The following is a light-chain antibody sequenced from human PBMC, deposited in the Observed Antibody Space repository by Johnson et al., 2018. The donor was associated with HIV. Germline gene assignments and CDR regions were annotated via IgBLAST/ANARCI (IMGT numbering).Light chain of an antibody. V-gene: IGLV1-51*01. CDR1: SSNIGNNY. CDR3: GTWDSSLSAHYV. CDR2: DNN. Sequence: QSVLTKPPSVSAAPGQKVTISCSGSSSNIGNNYVSWYQQLPGTAPKLLIYDNNKRPSGIPDRFSGSKSGTSATLGITGLQTGDEADYYCGTWDSSLSAHYVFGTGTKVTVL. J-gene: IGLJ1*01.